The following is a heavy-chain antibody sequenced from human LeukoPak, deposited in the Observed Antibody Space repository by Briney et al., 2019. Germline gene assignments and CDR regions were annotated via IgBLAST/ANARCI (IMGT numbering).Heavy chain of an antibody. CDR2: ISAYNGNT. CDR3: ARRTYDILTGSILPQFDP. V-gene: IGHV1-18*01. J-gene: IGHJ5*02. D-gene: IGHD3-9*01. CDR1: GYTFTSYG. Sequence: ASVKVSCKASGYTFTSYGISWVRQAPGQGLEWMGWISAYNGNTNYAQKLQGRVTMTTDTSTSTAYMELRSLGSDDTAVYYCARRTYDILTGSILPQFDPWGQGTLVTVSS.